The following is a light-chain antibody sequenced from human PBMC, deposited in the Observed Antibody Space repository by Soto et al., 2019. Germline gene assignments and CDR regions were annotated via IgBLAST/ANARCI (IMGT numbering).Light chain of an antibody. J-gene: IGKJ1*01. CDR3: QQFNDWPPWT. CDR2: GAS. V-gene: IGKV3-15*01. Sequence: DIVLTQSPGTLSFSPGERATLSCRASQSVRSTYLGWSQHKRGQAPRLLIYGASTRATGIPARFSGSGSGTEFTLTISSLQSEDFAVYYCQQFNDWPPWTFGQGTKVDI. CDR1: QSVRSTY.